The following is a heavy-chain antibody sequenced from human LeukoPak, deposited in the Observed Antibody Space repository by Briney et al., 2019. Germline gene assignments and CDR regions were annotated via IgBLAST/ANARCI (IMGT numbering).Heavy chain of an antibody. J-gene: IGHJ4*02. Sequence: GASVKVSCKASGYTFTSYGISWVRQAPGQGLEWMGWISAYNGNTNYAQKFQGRVTMTRNTSISTAYMELSSLRSEDTAVYYCARVDYYDSSWGQGTLVTVSS. CDR2: ISAYNGNT. V-gene: IGHV1-18*01. CDR3: ARVDYYDSS. CDR1: GYTFTSYG. D-gene: IGHD3-22*01.